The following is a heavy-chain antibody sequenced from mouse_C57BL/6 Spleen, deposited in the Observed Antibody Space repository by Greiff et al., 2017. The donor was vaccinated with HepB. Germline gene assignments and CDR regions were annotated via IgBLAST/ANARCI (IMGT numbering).Heavy chain of an antibody. CDR3: ARVDGYYVFFDY. D-gene: IGHD2-3*01. CDR2: ISSGSSTI. CDR1: GFTFSDYG. J-gene: IGHJ2*01. Sequence: EVKLVESGGGLVKPGGSLKLSCAASGFTFSDYGMHWVRQAPEKGLEWVAYISSGSSTIYYADTVKGRFTISRDNAKNTLFLQMTSLRSEDTAMYYCARVDGYYVFFDYWGQGTTLTVSS. V-gene: IGHV5-17*01.